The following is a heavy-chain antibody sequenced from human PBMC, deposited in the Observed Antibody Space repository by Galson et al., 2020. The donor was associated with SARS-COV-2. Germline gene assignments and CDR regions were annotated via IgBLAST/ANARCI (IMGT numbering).Heavy chain of an antibody. Sequence: ASVKVSCKDSGYSFTGYYMHWVRQAPGQGLEWMGWINPNSGGTKYAQKFQGRVTMTRDTSISTAYMELSRLKSDDTAVYYCARIYCSGVTCYHYVGMDVWGQGTAVTVSS. V-gene: IGHV1-2*02. J-gene: IGHJ6*02. CDR3: ARIYCSGVTCYHYVGMDV. D-gene: IGHD2-15*01. CDR1: GYSFTGYY. CDR2: INPNSGGT.